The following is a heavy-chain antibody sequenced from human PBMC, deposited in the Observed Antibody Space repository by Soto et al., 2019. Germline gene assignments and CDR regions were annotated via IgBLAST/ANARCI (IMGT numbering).Heavy chain of an antibody. V-gene: IGHV3-74*01. J-gene: IGHJ4*02. CDR3: ARGLYGDYGNDY. CDR2: INNDGSST. CDR1: GFTFSSYW. D-gene: IGHD4-17*01. Sequence: EVQLVESGGGLVQPGGSLRLSCAASGFTFSSYWMHWVRQAPGKGLVWVSRINNDGSSTNYADSVKGRFTISRDNAKNTLYVQMNSLSAEDMAVYYCARGLYGDYGNDYWGQGTLVTVSS.